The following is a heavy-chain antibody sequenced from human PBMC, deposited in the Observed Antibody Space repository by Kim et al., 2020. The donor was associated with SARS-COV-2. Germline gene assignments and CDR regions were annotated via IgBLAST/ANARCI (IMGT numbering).Heavy chain of an antibody. V-gene: IGHV3-21*01. CDR3: ARDLGSDNWGGYYYYGMDV. Sequence: GGSLRLSCAASGFTFSSYSMNWVRQAPGKGLEWVSSISSSNSYIYYADSVKGRFTISRDNAKNSLYLQMNSLRAEDTALYYCARDLGSDNWGGYYYYGMDVWGQGTTVTVSS. CDR2: ISSSNSYI. CDR1: GFTFSSYS. D-gene: IGHD7-27*01. J-gene: IGHJ6*02.